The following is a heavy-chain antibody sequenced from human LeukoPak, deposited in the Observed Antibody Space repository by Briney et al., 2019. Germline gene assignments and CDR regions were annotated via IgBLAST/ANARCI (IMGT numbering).Heavy chain of an antibody. Sequence: GGSLRLSCAASGFTFSSYAMSWVRQAPGKGLEWVSAISGSGGSTYYADSVKGRFTISRDNSKNTLYLQMNSLRAEDTAVYYCAKDPYGSGSYSDWYFDLWGRGTLVTVSS. CDR2: ISGSGGST. CDR1: GFTFSSYA. J-gene: IGHJ2*01. CDR3: AKDPYGSGSYSDWYFDL. V-gene: IGHV3-23*01. D-gene: IGHD3-10*01.